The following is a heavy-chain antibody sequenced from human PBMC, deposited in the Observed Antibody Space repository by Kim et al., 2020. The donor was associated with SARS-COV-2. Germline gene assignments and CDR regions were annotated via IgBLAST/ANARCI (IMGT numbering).Heavy chain of an antibody. CDR2: ISGDGGST. CDR3: ATEKAPTYELGGYFDL. CDR1: GFTFDDYA. Sequence: GGSLRLSCAASGFTFDDYAMHWVRQAPGKGLEWVSLISGDGGSTYYADSVKGRFTISRDNSKNSLYLQMNSLRTEDTALYYCATEKAPTYELGGYFDLWGRGTLVTVSS. V-gene: IGHV3-43*02. J-gene: IGHJ2*01. D-gene: IGHD1-26*01.